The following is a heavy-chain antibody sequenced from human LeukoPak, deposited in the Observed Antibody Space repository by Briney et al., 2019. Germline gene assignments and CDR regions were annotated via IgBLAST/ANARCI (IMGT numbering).Heavy chain of an antibody. Sequence: SETLSLTCAVSSYSISSGSYWGWTRQSPGKGLEWVGSIFHSGNSYYNPSLKSRLTVSVDTSKNQFSLKLTSVTAADTALYYCARVTYVDDMLYQYFDYWGQGILVTVSS. CDR1: SYSISSGSY. V-gene: IGHV4-38-2*01. D-gene: IGHD4-17*01. CDR2: IFHSGNS. CDR3: ARVTYVDDMLYQYFDY. J-gene: IGHJ4*02.